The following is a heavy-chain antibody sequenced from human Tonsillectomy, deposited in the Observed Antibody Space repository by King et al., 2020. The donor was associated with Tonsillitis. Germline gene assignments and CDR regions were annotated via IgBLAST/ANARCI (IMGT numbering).Heavy chain of an antibody. V-gene: IGHV5-10-1*03. CDR1: GYSFTRNW. D-gene: IGHD2-2*02. CDR3: ARLGYCSSTSCYTYYYYMDV. J-gene: IGHJ6*03. Sequence: VQLVESGAEVKKPGESLRISCKGSGYSFTRNWISWVRQMPGKGLEWMGRINPTDSYTNYSPSFQGHVTISVDKSIGTAYLQWSSLKASDTAMYYCARLGYCSSTSCYTYYYYMDVWGKGTTVTASS. CDR2: INPTDSYT.